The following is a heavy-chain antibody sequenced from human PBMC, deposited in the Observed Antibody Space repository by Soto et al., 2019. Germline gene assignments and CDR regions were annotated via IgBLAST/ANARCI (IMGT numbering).Heavy chain of an antibody. V-gene: IGHV3-30-3*01. Sequence: QVQLVESGGGVVQPGRSLRLSCAASGFTFSSYAMHWVRQAPGKGLEWVAVISYDGSNKYYADSVKGRFTISRDNSKNTRYLQMNSLRAEDTAVYYCARNIAVAGTYYYYYGMDVWGQGTTVTVSS. CDR3: ARNIAVAGTYYYYYGMDV. D-gene: IGHD6-19*01. CDR2: ISYDGSNK. J-gene: IGHJ6*02. CDR1: GFTFSSYA.